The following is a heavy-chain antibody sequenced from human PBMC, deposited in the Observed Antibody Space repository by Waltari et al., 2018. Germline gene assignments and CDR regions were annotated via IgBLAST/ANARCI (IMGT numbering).Heavy chain of an antibody. Sequence: QVQLVQSGAEVKKPGASVKVSCKASGYTFTSYGISWVRQAPGQGLEWMGWISAYNGNTNYAQKLQGRVTMTTDTSTGVAYMEVRSLGFEDTAGYYGGGRGGAGSGWYQGAFDIWGQGTMVTVSS. V-gene: IGHV1-18*01. CDR1: GYTFTSYG. D-gene: IGHD6-19*01. J-gene: IGHJ3*02. CDR2: ISAYNGNT. CDR3: GGRGGAGSGWYQGAFDI.